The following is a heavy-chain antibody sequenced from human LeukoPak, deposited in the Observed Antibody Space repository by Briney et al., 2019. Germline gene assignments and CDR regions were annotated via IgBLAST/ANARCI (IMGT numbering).Heavy chain of an antibody. CDR3: ARSRGVLLWFGESY. D-gene: IGHD3-10*01. Sequence: GASVKVSCKASGYTFTSYGISWVRQAPGQGLEWMGWISAYNGNTNYAQKLQGRVTMTTDTSTSTAYMELRSLRSDDTAVYYCARSRGVLLWFGESYWGQGTLVTVSS. J-gene: IGHJ4*02. V-gene: IGHV1-18*01. CDR1: GYTFTSYG. CDR2: ISAYNGNT.